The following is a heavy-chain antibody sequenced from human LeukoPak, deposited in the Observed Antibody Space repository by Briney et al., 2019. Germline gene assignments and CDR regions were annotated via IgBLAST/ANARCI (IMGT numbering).Heavy chain of an antibody. CDR1: GYTFTSYA. V-gene: IGHV1-3*02. CDR2: SNAGNGNT. J-gene: IGHJ4*02. CDR3: ASGPNGSAFDY. D-gene: IGHD3-10*01. Sequence: ASVKVSCKASGYTFTSYAMHWVRQAPGQRLEWMGWSNAGNGNTKYSQEFQGRVTITRDTSASTAYMELSRLRSEDTAVYYCASGPNGSAFDYWGQGTLVTVSS.